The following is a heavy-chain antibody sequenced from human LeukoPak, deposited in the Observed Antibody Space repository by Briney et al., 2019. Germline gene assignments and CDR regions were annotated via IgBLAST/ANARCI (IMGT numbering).Heavy chain of an antibody. CDR1: GFTFSSYG. D-gene: IGHD3-3*01. CDR2: ISGSGGST. V-gene: IGHV3-23*01. J-gene: IGHJ4*02. CDR3: AKTPAPVFGSKCYFDY. Sequence: GGSLRLSCAASGFTFSSYGMSWVGQAPGKGLEWVSAISGSGGSTYYADSVKGRFTISRDNSKNTLYLRMNSLRAEDTAVYYCAKTPAPVFGSKCYFDYWGQGTLVTVSS.